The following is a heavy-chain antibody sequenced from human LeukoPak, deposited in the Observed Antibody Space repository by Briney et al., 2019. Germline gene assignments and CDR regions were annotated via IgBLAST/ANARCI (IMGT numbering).Heavy chain of an antibody. V-gene: IGHV3-23*01. D-gene: IGHD6-19*01. CDR1: GFTFSTYA. Sequence: GGSLRLSCAASGFTFSTYAMSWVRQAPGKGLEWVSGLSDSGSTYYADPVKGRFTIPRDNTKNTLYLQMNGLSPGDTAVYYCAKAGGYSSGWYPAPLDYWGQGTLVTVSS. CDR2: LSDSGST. CDR3: AKAGGYSSGWYPAPLDY. J-gene: IGHJ4*02.